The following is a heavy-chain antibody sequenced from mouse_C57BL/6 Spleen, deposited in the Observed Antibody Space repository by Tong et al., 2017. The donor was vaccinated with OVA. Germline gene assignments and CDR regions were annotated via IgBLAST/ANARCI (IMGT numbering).Heavy chain of an antibody. V-gene: IGHV1-83*01. CDR1: YTFTDYNM. CDR2: YPGSGNTY. D-gene: IGHD1-1*01. J-gene: IGHJ2*01. Sequence: VQLQQSGAELVRPGTSVKMSCKAAGYTFTDYNMDWVKQRTGQGLEWIGEIYPGSGNTYYNEKFKGKATLTADKSSSTAYMQLSSLTSEDSAVYFCARYLVAYFDYWGQGTTLTVSS. CDR3: RYLVAYFDY.